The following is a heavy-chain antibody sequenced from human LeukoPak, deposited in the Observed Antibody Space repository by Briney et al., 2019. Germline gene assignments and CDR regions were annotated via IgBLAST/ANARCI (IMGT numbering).Heavy chain of an antibody. CDR3: AKGNSGSYRVPFDY. CDR2: ISWNSGSI. D-gene: IGHD1-26*01. V-gene: IGHV3-9*01. Sequence: GGSLRLSCAASGFIFDSHSMNWVRQAPGKGLEWVSGISWNSGSIGYADSVKGRFTISRDNAKNSLYLQMNSLRAEDTALYYCAKGNSGSYRVPFDYWGQGTLVTVSS. CDR1: GFIFDSHS. J-gene: IGHJ4*02.